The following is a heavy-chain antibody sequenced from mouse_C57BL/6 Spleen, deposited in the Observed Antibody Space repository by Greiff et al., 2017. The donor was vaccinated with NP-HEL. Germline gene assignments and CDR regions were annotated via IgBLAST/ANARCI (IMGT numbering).Heavy chain of an antibody. CDR1: GYAFSSYW. CDR3: ARWAYYYGSSC. V-gene: IGHV1-80*01. J-gene: IGHJ2*01. CDR2: IYPGDGDT. D-gene: IGHD1-1*01. Sequence: QVQLQQSGAELVKPGASVKISCKASGYAFSSYWMNWVKQRPGKGLEWIGQIYPGDGDTNYNGKFKGKATLTADKSSSTAYMQLSSLTSEDSAVYFCARWAYYYGSSCWGQGTTLTVSS.